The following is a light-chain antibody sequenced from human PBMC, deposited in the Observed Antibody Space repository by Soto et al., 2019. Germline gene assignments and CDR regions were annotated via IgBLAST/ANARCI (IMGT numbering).Light chain of an antibody. CDR1: QSVSSN. J-gene: IGKJ5*01. Sequence: EIVLTQSPATLSLSPGERATLSCRASQSVSSNLAWYQQTRGQAPRLLIYGASPRATGIPARFGGSGSGTEFTLTISSLQSEDFAVYYCQQYNNWPPTTFGQGTRLEI. V-gene: IGKV3-15*01. CDR2: GAS. CDR3: QQYNNWPPTT.